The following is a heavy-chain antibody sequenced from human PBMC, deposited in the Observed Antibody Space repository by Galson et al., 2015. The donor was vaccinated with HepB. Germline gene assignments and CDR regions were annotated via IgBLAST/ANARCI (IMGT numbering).Heavy chain of an antibody. CDR1: GYTFTSYS. J-gene: IGHJ4*02. V-gene: IGHV1-3*01. CDR3: ARTRWDQGFFDY. Sequence: SVKVSCKASGYTFTSYSMHWVRQAPGQRLEWMGWINAGNGNTKYSQKFQGRVTITRDTSASTAYMELSSLRSEDTAVYYCARTRWDQGFFDYWGQGTLVTVSS. D-gene: IGHD4-23*01. CDR2: INAGNGNT.